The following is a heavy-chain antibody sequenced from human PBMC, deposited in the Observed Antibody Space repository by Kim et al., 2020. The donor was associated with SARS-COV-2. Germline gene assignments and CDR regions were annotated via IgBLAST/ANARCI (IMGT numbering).Heavy chain of an antibody. V-gene: IGHV3-23*01. CDR3: ARTSVEYGVYSYYNMDV. J-gene: IGHJ6*02. CDR2: ISGSGGST. D-gene: IGHD4-17*01. Sequence: GGSLRLSCAASGFTFNNYAMSWVRQAPGKGLEWVSGISGSGGSTYYADSVKGRFTISRDNSKNTLYVQMNSLRAEETAVYYCARTSVEYGVYSYYNMDVWGQGTTVTVSS. CDR1: GFTFNNYA.